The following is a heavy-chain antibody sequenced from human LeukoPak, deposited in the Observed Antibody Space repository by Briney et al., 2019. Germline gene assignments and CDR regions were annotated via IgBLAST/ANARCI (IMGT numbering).Heavy chain of an antibody. D-gene: IGHD5-18*01. Sequence: PSQTLSLTCTVPGGSIGSGGYYWSWVRQHPGKGLEWIGYIYYSGSTYYNPSLKSRVTISVDTSKNQFSLKLSSVTAADTAVYYCARGRSYGNYFDYWGQGTLVTVSS. J-gene: IGHJ4*02. CDR2: IYYSGST. CDR1: GGSIGSGGYY. CDR3: ARGRSYGNYFDY. V-gene: IGHV4-31*03.